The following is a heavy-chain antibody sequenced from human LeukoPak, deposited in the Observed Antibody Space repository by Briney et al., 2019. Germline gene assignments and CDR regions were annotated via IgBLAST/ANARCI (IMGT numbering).Heavy chain of an antibody. D-gene: IGHD3-9*01. J-gene: IGHJ4*02. CDR1: GGPISSSTYY. Sequence: SETLSLTCTVSGGPISSSTYYWGWIRQPPGKGLEWIGTIYSGGTTNYNPSLKSRVTMSRDTSKNQFSLNLSSVTAADTAVYYCARDLTGAFDYWGQGTLVTVS. V-gene: IGHV4-39*07. CDR3: ARDLTGAFDY. CDR2: IYSGGTT.